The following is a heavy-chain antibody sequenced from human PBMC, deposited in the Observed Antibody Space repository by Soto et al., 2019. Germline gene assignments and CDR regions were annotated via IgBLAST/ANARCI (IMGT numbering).Heavy chain of an antibody. CDR2: IGSSGSTI. D-gene: IGHD3-9*01. CDR3: ARGAVTGYPHYYYAMDV. V-gene: IGHV3-11*01. J-gene: IGHJ6*02. Sequence: VQLVESGGGLVKPGGSLRLSCAASGLIFSDYYMSWIRQAPGKGLEWVSYIGSSGSTIYYADSVKGRFTISRDNAKKPLYLQMNSLRVEDTAVYYCARGAVTGYPHYYYAMDVWGQGATVTVSS. CDR1: GLIFSDYY.